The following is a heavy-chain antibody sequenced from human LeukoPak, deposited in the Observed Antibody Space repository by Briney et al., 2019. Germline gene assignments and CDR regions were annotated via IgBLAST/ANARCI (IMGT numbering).Heavy chain of an antibody. Sequence: PSETLSLTCTVSGGSISSSSYYWGWIRQPPGKGLEWIGSIYYSGSTYYNPSLKSRVTISVDTSKNQFSLKLSSVTAADTAVYYCARGRVGKTTPKKGNYYMDVWGKGTTVTVSS. V-gene: IGHV4-39*07. CDR2: IYYSGST. J-gene: IGHJ6*03. D-gene: IGHD4-11*01. CDR1: GGSISSSSYY. CDR3: ARGRVGKTTPKKGNYYMDV.